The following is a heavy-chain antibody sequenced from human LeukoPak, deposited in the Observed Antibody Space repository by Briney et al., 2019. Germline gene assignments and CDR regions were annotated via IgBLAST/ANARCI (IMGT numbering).Heavy chain of an antibody. J-gene: IGHJ4*02. Sequence: PSETLSLTCAVYGGSFSGYYWSWIRQPPGKGLEWIGEINHSGSTNYNPSLKSRVTISVDTSKNQFSLKLSSVTAADTAVYYCAGQTVGATFGYWGQGTLVTVSS. CDR1: GGSFSGYY. CDR3: AGQTVGATFGY. D-gene: IGHD1-26*01. CDR2: INHSGST. V-gene: IGHV4-34*01.